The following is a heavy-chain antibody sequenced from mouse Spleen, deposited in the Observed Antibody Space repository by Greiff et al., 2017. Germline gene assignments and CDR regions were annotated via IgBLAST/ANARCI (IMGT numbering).Heavy chain of an antibody. D-gene: IGHD1-1*01. V-gene: IGHV1-69*01. Sequence: QVQLQQPGAELVMPGASVKLSCKASGYTFTSYWMHWVKQRPGQGLEWIGEIDPSDSYTNYNQKFKGKATLTVDKSSSTAYMQLSSLTSEDSAVYYCARGRYYGSSYVGAMDYWGQGTSVTVSS. CDR3: ARGRYYGSSYVGAMDY. CDR1: GYTFTSYW. J-gene: IGHJ4*01. CDR2: IDPSDSYT.